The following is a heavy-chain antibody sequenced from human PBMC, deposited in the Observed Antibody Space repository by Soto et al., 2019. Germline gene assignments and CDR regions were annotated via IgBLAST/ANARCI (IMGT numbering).Heavy chain of an antibody. CDR3: ASDRIQLWFFDY. CDR1: GFTFSSYG. CDR2: IWYAGSNK. D-gene: IGHD5-18*01. Sequence: QVQLVESGGGVVQPGRSLRLSCAASGFTFSSYGMHWVRQAPGKGLEWVAVIWYAGSNKYYADSVKGRFTISRDNSKNTLYLQINSLRAEDTSVYYCASDRIQLWFFDYWGQGTLVTVSS. V-gene: IGHV3-33*01. J-gene: IGHJ4*02.